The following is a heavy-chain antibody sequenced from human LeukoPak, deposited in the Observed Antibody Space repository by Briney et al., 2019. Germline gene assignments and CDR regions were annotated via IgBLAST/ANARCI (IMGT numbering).Heavy chain of an antibody. CDR2: IYNRVNT. Sequence: PSETLSLTCTVSGGSVSSSDYYWAWIRQPPGKGLEWIGSIYNRVNTYYNPSLKSRVTISVDTSKNQFALKLSSVTAADTAVYYCARHLSAAGAYVDCWGQGTLVTVSS. J-gene: IGHJ4*02. CDR1: GGSVSSSDYY. D-gene: IGHD6-13*01. V-gene: IGHV4-39*01. CDR3: ARHLSAAGAYVDC.